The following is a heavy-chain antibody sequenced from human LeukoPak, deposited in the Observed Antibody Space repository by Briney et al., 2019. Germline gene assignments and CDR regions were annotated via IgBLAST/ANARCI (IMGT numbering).Heavy chain of an antibody. CDR2: MNVYSGDA. CDR1: GYIFTAYY. J-gene: IGHJ5*02. Sequence: GASVKVSCTGSGYIFTAYYLDWVRLAPGQGLEWMGWMNVYSGDATYAQKFQGRVTMTRDTSICTAYMELNTLTSDDTAVYYCARPGNWTSLPRGEGTLVTVSS. D-gene: IGHD3/OR15-3a*01. CDR3: ARPGNWTSLP. V-gene: IGHV1-2*02.